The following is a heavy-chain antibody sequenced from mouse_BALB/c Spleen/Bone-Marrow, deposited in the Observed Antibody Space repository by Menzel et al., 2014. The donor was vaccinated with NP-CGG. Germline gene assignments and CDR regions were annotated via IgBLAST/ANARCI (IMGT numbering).Heavy chain of an antibody. J-gene: IGHJ2*01. CDR3: RRSVGNPFDH. CDR2: ISPGNGDI. Sequence: QVQLQQSDAELVKPGASVKISCKASGYTFTDHAIHWVKQKPEQGLEWIGYISPGNGDIKYNVKFKGKATLTADKSSSTAYMQLSGLTPEDSAVYICRRSVGNPFDHWGQGTTLTVSS. D-gene: IGHD2-14*01. CDR1: GYTFTDHA. V-gene: IGHV1S53*02.